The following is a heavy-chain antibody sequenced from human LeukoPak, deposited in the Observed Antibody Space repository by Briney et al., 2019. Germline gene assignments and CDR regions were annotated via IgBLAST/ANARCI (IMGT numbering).Heavy chain of an antibody. CDR1: GGTFSSYA. CDR3: ARGPYDTAYYYYYYMDV. J-gene: IGHJ6*03. V-gene: IGHV1-69*05. Sequence: SVKVSCKASGGTFSSYAISWVRQAPGQGLEWMGGIIPIFGTANYAQKFQGRVTITTDESTSTAYMELSSLRSEDTAVYYCARGPYDTAYYYYYYMDVWGKGTTVTVSS. CDR2: IIPIFGTA. D-gene: IGHD3-22*01.